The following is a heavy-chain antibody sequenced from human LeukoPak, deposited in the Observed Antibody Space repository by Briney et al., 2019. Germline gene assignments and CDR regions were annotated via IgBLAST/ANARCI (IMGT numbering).Heavy chain of an antibody. CDR1: GGSISSSSYY. CDR2: IYYDGSS. D-gene: IGHD2-15*01. V-gene: IGHV4-39*01. J-gene: IGHJ5*02. Sequence: SGTLSLTCTVSGGSISSSSYYWGWIRQPPGKGLEWIGTIYYDGSSYYNPSLKSRVTISVDTSKSQFSLRLRSVTAADTAVYHCARRYCSGGSCPFDPWGQGTLVTVSS. CDR3: ARRYCSGGSCPFDP.